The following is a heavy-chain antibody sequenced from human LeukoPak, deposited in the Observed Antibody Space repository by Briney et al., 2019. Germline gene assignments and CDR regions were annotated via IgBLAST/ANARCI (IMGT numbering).Heavy chain of an antibody. J-gene: IGHJ4*02. D-gene: IGHD2-8*01. CDR3: ARQTSGYCTNGVCPTLDY. CDR1: GGSISSYY. CDR2: IYYSGST. Sequence: PSETLSLTCTVSGGSISSYYWGWIRQPPGKGLEWIGYIYYSGSTNYNPSLKSRVTISVDTSKNQFSLKLSSVTAADTAVYYCARQTSGYCTNGVCPTLDYWGQGTLVTVSS. V-gene: IGHV4-59*08.